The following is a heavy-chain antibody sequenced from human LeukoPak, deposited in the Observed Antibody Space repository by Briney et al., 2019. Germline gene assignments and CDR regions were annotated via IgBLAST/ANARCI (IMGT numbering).Heavy chain of an antibody. V-gene: IGHV3-30*18. Sequence: GGSLRLSCAASGFTFSSYGMHWVRQASGKGLEWVAVISYDGSNKYYADSVKGRFTISRDNSKNTLYLQMNSLRAEDTAVYYCAKDPRTNDYADYWGQGTLVTVSS. J-gene: IGHJ4*02. D-gene: IGHD4/OR15-4a*01. CDR1: GFTFSSYG. CDR3: AKDPRTNDYADY. CDR2: ISYDGSNK.